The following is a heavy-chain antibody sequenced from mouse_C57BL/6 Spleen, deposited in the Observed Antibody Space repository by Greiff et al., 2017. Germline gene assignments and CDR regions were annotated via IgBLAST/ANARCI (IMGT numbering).Heavy chain of an antibody. V-gene: IGHV1-15*01. CDR3: TKVTTVVMDY. J-gene: IGHJ4*01. Sequence: VQLQQSGAELVRPGASVTLSCKASGYTFTDYEMHWVKQTPVHGLEWIGAIDPETGGTAYNQKFKGKAILTADKSSSTAYMELRSLTSEDSAVYCCTKVTTVVMDYWGQGTSVTVSS. D-gene: IGHD1-1*02. CDR1: GYTFTDYE. CDR2: IDPETGGT.